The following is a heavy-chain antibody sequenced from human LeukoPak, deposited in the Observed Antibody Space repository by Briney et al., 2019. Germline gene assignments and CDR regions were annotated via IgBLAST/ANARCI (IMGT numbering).Heavy chain of an antibody. V-gene: IGHV3-23*01. J-gene: IGHJ4*02. CDR3: AKGGYTSPFAS. Sequence: GGSLRLSCAAAGFTFSSYPMSWVRQAPGKGLEWVSAISDTGGSTYYADSVKGRFTISRDNSKNTLYLQMSSLRAEDTAVYYCAKGGYTSPFASWGQGTLVTVSS. CDR2: ISDTGGST. D-gene: IGHD5-18*01. CDR1: GFTFSSYP.